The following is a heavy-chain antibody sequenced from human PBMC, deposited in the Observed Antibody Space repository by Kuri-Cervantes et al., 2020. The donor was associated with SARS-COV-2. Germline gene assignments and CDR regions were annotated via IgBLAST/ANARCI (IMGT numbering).Heavy chain of an antibody. CDR2: IYHSGST. J-gene: IGHJ4*02. CDR3: ASQVDTAMAFDY. CDR1: GGSISSSNW. Sequence: SETLSLTCAVSGGSISSSNWWSWVRQPPGKGLEWIGEIYHSGSTNYNPSLKSRVTISVDTSKNQFSLKLSSVTAADTAVYYCASQVDTAMAFDYWGQGTLVTVSS. V-gene: IGHV4-4*02. D-gene: IGHD5-18*01.